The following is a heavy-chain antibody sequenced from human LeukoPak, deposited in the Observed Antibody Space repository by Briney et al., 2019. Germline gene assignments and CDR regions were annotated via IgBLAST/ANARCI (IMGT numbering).Heavy chain of an antibody. CDR1: GYTFTGYY. Sequence: GASVKVSCKASGYTFTGYYIHWVRQAPGQGLEWMGRINPNSGGTNYAQKFQGRVTLTREMSISTAYMEVSRLLSDDTAVYYCARVTYDRSGYYNGIPYWGQGTLVIVSS. V-gene: IGHV1-2*06. D-gene: IGHD3-22*01. CDR3: ARVTYDRSGYYNGIPY. CDR2: INPNSGGT. J-gene: IGHJ4*02.